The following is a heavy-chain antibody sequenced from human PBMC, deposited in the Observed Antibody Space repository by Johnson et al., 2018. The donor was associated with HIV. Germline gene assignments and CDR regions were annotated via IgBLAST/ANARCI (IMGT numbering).Heavy chain of an antibody. CDR1: GFTFSDYY. J-gene: IGHJ3*02. D-gene: IGHD6-13*01. CDR3: AREIIAAADDI. V-gene: IGHV3-11*04. Sequence: QVQLVESGGGLVKPGGSLRLSCAASGFTFSDYYMSWIRQAPGKGLEWVSYISSSGSTIYYADSVKGRFTISRDNSKKSLYLQMTSLRAEDTAMYYCAREIIAAADDIWGQGTMVTVSS. CDR2: ISSSGSTI.